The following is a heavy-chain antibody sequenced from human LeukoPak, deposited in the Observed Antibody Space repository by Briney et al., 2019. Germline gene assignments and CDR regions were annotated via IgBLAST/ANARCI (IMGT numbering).Heavy chain of an antibody. V-gene: IGHV1-69*13. CDR2: IIPIFGTA. J-gene: IGHJ4*02. Sequence: GASVKVSCKASGGTLSSYAISWVRQAPGQGLEWMGGIIPIFGTANYAQKFQGRVTITADESTSTAYMELSSLRSEDTAVYYCARGKWELPPAWYFDYWGQGTLVTVSS. CDR3: ARGKWELPPAWYFDY. D-gene: IGHD1-26*01. CDR1: GGTLSSYA.